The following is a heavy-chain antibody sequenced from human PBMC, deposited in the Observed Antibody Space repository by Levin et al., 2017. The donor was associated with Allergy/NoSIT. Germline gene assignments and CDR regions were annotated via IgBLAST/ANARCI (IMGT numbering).Heavy chain of an antibody. CDR1: GFTFSNAW. CDR3: TTTPVSSSWYRGTSYFDY. V-gene: IGHV3-15*01. Sequence: GESLKISCAASGFTFSNAWMSWVRQAPGKGLEWVGRIKSKTDGGTTDYAAPVKGRFTISRDDSKNTLYLQMNSLKTEDTAVYYCTTTPVSSSWYRGTSYFDYWGQGTLVTVSS. J-gene: IGHJ4*02. D-gene: IGHD6-13*01. CDR2: IKSKTDGGTT.